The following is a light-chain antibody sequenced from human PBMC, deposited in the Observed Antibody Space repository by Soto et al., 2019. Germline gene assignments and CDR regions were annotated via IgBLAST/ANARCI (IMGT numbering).Light chain of an antibody. CDR1: QSVSSNN. CDR2: GAS. V-gene: IGKV3-20*01. Sequence: EIVLTQSPGTLSLSPGERATLSCRASQSVSSNNLAWYQQRPGQAPRVVIYGASTRATGIPERFSGSGSVTDFTLIISRLEPEDFAVYYCQQYGRSPFTFGPGTKVDIK. CDR3: QQYGRSPFT. J-gene: IGKJ3*01.